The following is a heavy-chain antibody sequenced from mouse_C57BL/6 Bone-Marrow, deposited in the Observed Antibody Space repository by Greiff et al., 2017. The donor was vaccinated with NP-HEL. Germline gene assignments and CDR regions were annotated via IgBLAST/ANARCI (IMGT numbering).Heavy chain of an antibody. Sequence: VHLVESGAELVRPGTSVKVSCKASGYAFTNYLTEWVKKRPGQGLEWIGAINPGSGGTNYNEKFKDKATLTADKSSSTAYMQLSSLTSDDSAVYFCARNEDYLFSYWGQGTLVTVSA. CDR3: ARNEDYLFSY. CDR2: INPGSGGT. J-gene: IGHJ3*01. D-gene: IGHD1-1*01. V-gene: IGHV1-54*01. CDR1: GYAFTNYL.